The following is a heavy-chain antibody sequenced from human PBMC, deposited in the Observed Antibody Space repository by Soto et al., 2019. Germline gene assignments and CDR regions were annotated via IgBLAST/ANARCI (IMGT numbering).Heavy chain of an antibody. D-gene: IGHD2-2*01. CDR2: ISYSGST. CDR3: ARVQGTSWGYYYAVVV. V-gene: IGHV4-59*01. CDR1: GGSISSYY. J-gene: IGHJ6*01. Sequence: QVQLQESGPGLVKPSETLSLTCRISGGSISSYYWNWIRQAPGKGLEWIGFISYSGSTNYNPALTSRVTISVDTSKDQISLRLNSVTAADSAVYFCARVQGTSWGYYYAVVVWGQGTTVTVSS.